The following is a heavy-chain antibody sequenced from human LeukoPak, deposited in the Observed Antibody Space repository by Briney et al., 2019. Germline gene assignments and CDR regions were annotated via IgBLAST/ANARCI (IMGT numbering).Heavy chain of an antibody. CDR1: GFTFTSSA. Sequence: GASVKVSCKASGFTFTSSATQWVRQARGQRLEWIGWIVVGSGNTNYAQKFQERVTITRNMSTSTAYMELSSLRSEDTAVYYCAADPDYYYDSSGPPGGYWGQGTLVTVSS. CDR2: IVVGSGNT. D-gene: IGHD3-22*01. V-gene: IGHV1-58*02. CDR3: AADPDYYYDSSGPPGGY. J-gene: IGHJ4*02.